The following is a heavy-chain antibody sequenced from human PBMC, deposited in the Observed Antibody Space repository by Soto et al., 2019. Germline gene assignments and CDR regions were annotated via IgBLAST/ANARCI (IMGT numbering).Heavy chain of an antibody. V-gene: IGHV3-23*01. CDR3: AKSRLELPQGGYWFDP. D-gene: IGHD1-7*01. J-gene: IGHJ5*02. CDR2: ISGSGGST. Sequence: GGSLRLSCAASGFTFSSYAMSWVRQAPGKGLEWVSAISGSGGSTYYADSVKGRFTISRDNSKNTLYLQMNSLRAEDTAVYYCAKSRLELPQGGYWFDPRGQGTLVTVSS. CDR1: GFTFSSYA.